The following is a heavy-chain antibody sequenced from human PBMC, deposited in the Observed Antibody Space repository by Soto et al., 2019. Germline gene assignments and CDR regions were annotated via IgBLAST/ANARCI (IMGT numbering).Heavy chain of an antibody. D-gene: IGHD3-10*01. J-gene: IGHJ5*02. V-gene: IGHV6-1*01. Sequence: PSQTLSLTCALSGDSVSSYSAAWNWIRQSPSGGLEWLGGTYYRSRFFSDYAESVKSRIIINPDTSKNQFSLQLKSVTPEDTAVYYCVRDRYSSSGWFDPWGQGTPVTVSS. CDR1: GDSVSSYSAA. CDR3: VRDRYSSSGWFDP. CDR2: TYYRSRFFS.